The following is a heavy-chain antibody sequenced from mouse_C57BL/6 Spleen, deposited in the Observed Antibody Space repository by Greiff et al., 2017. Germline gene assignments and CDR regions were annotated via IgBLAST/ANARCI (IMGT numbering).Heavy chain of an antibody. V-gene: IGHV1-18*01. CDR2: INPNNGGT. CDR1: GYTFTDYT. D-gene: IGHD2-3*01. Sequence: EVQLQQSGPELVKPGASVKIPCKASGYTFTDYTMDWVKQSHGKSLEWIGYINPNNGGTIYNQKFKGKATLTVDKSSSTAYMELRSLTSEDTAVYYCARKGGDGGFAYWGQGTLVTVSA. CDR3: ARKGGDGGFAY. J-gene: IGHJ3*01.